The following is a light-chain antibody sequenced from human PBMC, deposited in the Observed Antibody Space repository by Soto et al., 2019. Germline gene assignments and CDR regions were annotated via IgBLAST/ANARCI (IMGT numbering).Light chain of an antibody. V-gene: IGLV1-36*01. Sequence: QSVLTQPPSVSEAPRQRVTISCSGSSSNIGNNAVNWYQQLPGKAPKLLIYYDDLLPSGVSDRFSGSKSGTSASLAISGLQSEAEADYYCAAWDDSLNGYVFGTGTKVTVL. J-gene: IGLJ1*01. CDR2: YDD. CDR3: AAWDDSLNGYV. CDR1: SSNIGNNA.